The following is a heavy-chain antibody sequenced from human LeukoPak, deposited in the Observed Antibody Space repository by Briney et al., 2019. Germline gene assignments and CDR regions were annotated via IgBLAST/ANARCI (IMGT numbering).Heavy chain of an antibody. V-gene: IGHV5-51*01. Sequence: SGESLKISCKGSGYSFTSYWIGWVRQMPGKGLEWMGIIYPGDSDTRYSPSFQGQVTISADKSISTAYLQWSSLKASDTAMYYCARRAYCSSTSCYSYFDYWGQGTLVTVSS. CDR1: GYSFTSYW. D-gene: IGHD2-2*01. CDR3: ARRAYCSSTSCYSYFDY. CDR2: IYPGDSDT. J-gene: IGHJ4*02.